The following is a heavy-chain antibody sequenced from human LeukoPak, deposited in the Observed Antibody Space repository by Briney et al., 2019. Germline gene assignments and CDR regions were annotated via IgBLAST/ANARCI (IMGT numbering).Heavy chain of an antibody. CDR2: INHSGST. Sequence: SETLSLTCAVYGGSFSGYYWSWIRRPPGKGLEWIGEINHSGSTNYNPSLKSRVTISVDTSKNQFSLKLSSVTAADTAVYYCARGPDSGYYYSEIWGQGTLVTVSS. CDR3: ARGPDSGYYYSEI. D-gene: IGHD3-22*01. J-gene: IGHJ4*02. V-gene: IGHV4-34*01. CDR1: GGSFSGYY.